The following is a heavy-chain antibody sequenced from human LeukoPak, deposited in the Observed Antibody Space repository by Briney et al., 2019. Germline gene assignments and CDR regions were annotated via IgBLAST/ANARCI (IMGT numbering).Heavy chain of an antibody. D-gene: IGHD3-16*01. CDR1: GFTFSSYA. CDR2: ISTNGSRK. J-gene: IGHJ3*02. V-gene: IGHV3-64*01. Sequence: GGSLRLSCAASGFTFSSYAMHWVRQAPGKGLEYVSTISTNGSRKYYANSVKGRFTISRDNSKNTVYLQMDSLRAEDMAVYYCARERRGDDAFDIWGQGTMVTVSS. CDR3: ARERRGDDAFDI.